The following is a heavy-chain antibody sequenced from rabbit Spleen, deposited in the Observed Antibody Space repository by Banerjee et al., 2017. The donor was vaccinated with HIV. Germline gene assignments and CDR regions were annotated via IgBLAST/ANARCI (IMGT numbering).Heavy chain of an antibody. V-gene: IGHV1S45*01. CDR2: IYTGSNDNT. CDR3: ARDLVTVIGWNFNL. D-gene: IGHD5-1*01. Sequence: QEQLEESGGGLVKPEGSLTLTCTISGFSFSDRDVMCWVRQAPGKGLEWIACIYTGSNDNTFYASWAKGRFTISKTSATTVTLQMTSLTAADTATYICARDLVTVIGWNFNLWGQGTLVTVS. J-gene: IGHJ4*01. CDR1: GFSFSDRDV.